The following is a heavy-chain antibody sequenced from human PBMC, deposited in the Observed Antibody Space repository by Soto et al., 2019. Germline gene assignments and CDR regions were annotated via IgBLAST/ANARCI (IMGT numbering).Heavy chain of an antibody. CDR1: GGSFSGYY. V-gene: IGHV4-34*01. CDR2: INHSGST. J-gene: IGHJ4*02. CDR3: ARGPPIVVVVAATHLDY. Sequence: QVQLQQWGAGLLKPSETLSLTCAVYGGSFSGYYWSWIHQPPGKGLEWIGEINHSGSTNYNPSLKSRVTISVDTSKNQFSLKLSSVTAADTAVYYCARGPPIVVVVAATHLDYWGQGTLVTVSS. D-gene: IGHD2-15*01.